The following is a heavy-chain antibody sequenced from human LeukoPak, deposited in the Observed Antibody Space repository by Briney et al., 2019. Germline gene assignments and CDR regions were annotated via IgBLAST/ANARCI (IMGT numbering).Heavy chain of an antibody. V-gene: IGHV3-23*01. CDR2: ISDRGGST. J-gene: IGHJ3*02. CDR3: AKDKSSNWYGSRTFDI. CDR1: GFTFGTYA. D-gene: IGHD6-13*01. Sequence: GGSLRLSCAASGFTFGTYAMSWVRQAPGKGLEWVSDISDRGGSTYYADSVKGRFTIPRDNSKNTLYLQMNSLRAEDTAVYYCAKDKSSNWYGSRTFDIWGQGTMVTVSS.